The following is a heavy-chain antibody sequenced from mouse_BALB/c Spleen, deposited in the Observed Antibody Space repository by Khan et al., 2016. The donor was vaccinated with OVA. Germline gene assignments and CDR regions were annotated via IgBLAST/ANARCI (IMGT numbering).Heavy chain of an antibody. CDR1: GYTITSNT. CDR2: IIPSSGYT. Sequence: QVQLKQSGAELARPGASVRLSCKATGYTITSNTMQCLKQRLGRGQEWIVYIIPSSGYTNYNQYFKDKASLTADKSYSTAFMQLSSVTSEDSAGYYCARRTTGYAMDYWGQGTSVTGSS. CDR3: ARRTTGYAMDY. V-gene: IGHV1-4*01. J-gene: IGHJ4*01. D-gene: IGHD2-14*01.